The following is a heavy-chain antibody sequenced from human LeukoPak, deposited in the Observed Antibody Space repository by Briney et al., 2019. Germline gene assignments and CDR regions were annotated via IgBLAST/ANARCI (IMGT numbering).Heavy chain of an antibody. CDR1: GFTFSSYA. D-gene: IGHD3-16*01. J-gene: IGHJ4*02. CDR3: AKGYYDYVWGSYYFDY. CDR2: ISGSGGST. V-gene: IGHV3-23*01. Sequence: GXSLRLSCAASGFTFSSYAMSWVRQAPGKGLEWVSAISGSGGSTYYADSVKGRFTISRDNSRDTLYLQMNSLRAEDTAVYYCAKGYYDYVWGSYYFDYWGQGTLVTVSS.